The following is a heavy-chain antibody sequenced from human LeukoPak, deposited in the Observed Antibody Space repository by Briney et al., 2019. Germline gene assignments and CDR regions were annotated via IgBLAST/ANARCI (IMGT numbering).Heavy chain of an antibody. J-gene: IGHJ4*02. CDR2: ISYDGSNK. CDR1: GFTFSYYW. D-gene: IGHD5-24*01. CDR3: ARDGGDGYNYLDY. V-gene: IGHV3-30-3*01. Sequence: PGGSLRLSCAASGFTFSYYWMHWVRQAPGKGLEWVAVISYDGSNKYYADSVKGRFTISRDNSKNTLYLQMNSLRAEDTAVYYCARDGGDGYNYLDYWGQGTLVTVSS.